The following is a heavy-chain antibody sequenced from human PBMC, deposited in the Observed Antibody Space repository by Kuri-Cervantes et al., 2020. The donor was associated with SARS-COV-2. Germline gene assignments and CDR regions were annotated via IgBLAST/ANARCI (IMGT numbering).Heavy chain of an antibody. CDR1: GYTFTGYY. Sequence: ASVKVSCKASGYTFTGYYMHWVRRAPGQGLEWMGRINPNSGGTNYAQKLQGRVTMTTDTSTSTAYMELRSLRSDDTAVYYCARDRWDYDFWSGYETGWFDPWGQGTLVTVSS. D-gene: IGHD3-3*01. CDR3: ARDRWDYDFWSGYETGWFDP. J-gene: IGHJ5*02. CDR2: INPNSGGT. V-gene: IGHV1-2*06.